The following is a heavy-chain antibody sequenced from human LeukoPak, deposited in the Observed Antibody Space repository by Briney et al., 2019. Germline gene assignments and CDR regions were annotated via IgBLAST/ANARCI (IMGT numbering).Heavy chain of an antibody. Sequence: GGSLRLSCAASGFIFRNFAMSWVRQAPGKGLEWISSMSGSESRTFYVDSVKGRFTISRDNSKNTLYLQMNSLRAEDTAVYYCAKDGGVKGDANYYYYYGMDVWGQGTTVTVSS. D-gene: IGHD2-8*02. V-gene: IGHV3-23*01. CDR2: MSGSESRT. J-gene: IGHJ6*02. CDR3: AKDGGVKGDANYYYYYGMDV. CDR1: GFIFRNFA.